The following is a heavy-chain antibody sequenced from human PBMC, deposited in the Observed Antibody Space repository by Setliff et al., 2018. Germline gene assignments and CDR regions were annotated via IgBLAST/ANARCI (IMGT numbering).Heavy chain of an antibody. D-gene: IGHD3-22*01. Sequence: PSETLSLTCTVSGGSISRGSYDWSWIRQPAGKGLEWIGRIYTSGSTNYNPSLKSRVTISVDTSKNQFSLKLSSVTAADTAVYYCARGKIRITMIVVPTGGAFDIWGQGTTVTVSS. CDR3: ARGKIRITMIVVPTGGAFDI. J-gene: IGHJ3*02. CDR2: IYTSGST. CDR1: GGSISRGSYD. V-gene: IGHV4-61*02.